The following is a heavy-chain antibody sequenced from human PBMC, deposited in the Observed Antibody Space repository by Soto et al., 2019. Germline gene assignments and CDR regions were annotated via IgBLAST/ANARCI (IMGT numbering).Heavy chain of an antibody. J-gene: IGHJ6*02. CDR2: IKSKTDGGTT. Sequence: GSLRLSCAASGFTFSNAGMNWVRQAPGKGLEWVGRIKSKTDGGTTDYAAPVKGRFTISRDDSKNTLYLQMNSLKTEDTAVYYCTTSRILYHLPWNYYGMDVWGQGTTVTVSS. D-gene: IGHD2-15*01. CDR1: GFTFSNAG. V-gene: IGHV3-15*07. CDR3: TTSRILYHLPWNYYGMDV.